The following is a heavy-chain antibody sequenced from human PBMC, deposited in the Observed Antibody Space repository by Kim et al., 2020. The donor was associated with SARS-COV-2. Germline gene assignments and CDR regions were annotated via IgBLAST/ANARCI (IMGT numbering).Heavy chain of an antibody. CDR1: GFTFSSYE. D-gene: IGHD6-19*01. CDR3: ARGYSSGWGVTY. Sequence: GGSLRLSCAASGFTFSSYEMNWVRQAQGKGLEWVSYISSRGMTIYYADSVKGRFTISRDNAKNSLYLQMNSLRAEDTAIYYCARGYSSGWGVTYWGQGTL. J-gene: IGHJ4*02. V-gene: IGHV3-48*03. CDR2: ISSRGMTI.